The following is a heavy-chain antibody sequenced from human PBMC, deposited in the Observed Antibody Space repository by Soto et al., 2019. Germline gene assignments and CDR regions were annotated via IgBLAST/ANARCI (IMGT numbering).Heavy chain of an antibody. J-gene: IGHJ3*02. D-gene: IGHD3-9*01. V-gene: IGHV3-23*01. CDR1: GFTFSNYA. CDR3: AKDTRYYDILTGHWAFDI. CDR2: ISGSGGST. Sequence: EVQLLESGGGLVQPGGSLRLSCAASGFTFSNYAVSWVRQAPGKGLEWVSAISGSGGSTYYADSVKGRFTISRDNSKNTLYLQMNRLRAEDTAVYYCAKDTRYYDILTGHWAFDIWGQGTMVTVSS.